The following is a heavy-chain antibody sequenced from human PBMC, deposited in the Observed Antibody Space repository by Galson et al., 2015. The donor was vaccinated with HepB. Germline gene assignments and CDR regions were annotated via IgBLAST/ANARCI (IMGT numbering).Heavy chain of an antibody. CDR3: ARDQSSWPPGQAFDI. CDR2: ISAYNGNT. J-gene: IGHJ3*02. CDR1: GYTFTSYG. Sequence: SVKVSCKASGYTFTSYGISWVRQAPGQGLEWMGWISAYNGNTNYAQKLQGRVTMTTDTSTSTAYMELRSLRSDDTAVYYCARDQSSWPPGQAFDIWGQGTMVTVSS. D-gene: IGHD2-15*01. V-gene: IGHV1-18*01.